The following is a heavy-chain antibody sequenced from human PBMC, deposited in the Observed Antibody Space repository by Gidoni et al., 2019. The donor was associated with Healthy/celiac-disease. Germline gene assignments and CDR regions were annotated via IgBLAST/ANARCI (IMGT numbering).Heavy chain of an antibody. V-gene: IGHV5-10-1*01. D-gene: IGHD5-18*01. CDR3: ARRLRSEGYSYGFGWYFDL. CDR2: IDPSDSYT. Sequence: WISWVRQMPGQGLEWMGRIDPSDSYTNYSPSFQGHVTISADKSISTAYLQWSSLKASDTAMYYCARRLRSEGYSYGFGWYFDLWGRGTLVTVPS. J-gene: IGHJ2*01. CDR1: W.